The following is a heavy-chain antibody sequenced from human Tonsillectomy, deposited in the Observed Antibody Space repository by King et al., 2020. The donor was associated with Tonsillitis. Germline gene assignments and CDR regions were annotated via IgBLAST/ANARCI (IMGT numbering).Heavy chain of an antibody. CDR2: IKPDGSDR. CDR1: GFTFSIHW. D-gene: IGHD3-10*01. Sequence: VQLVESGGGLVQPGGSLRLSCAASGFTFSIHWMSWVRQAPGKGLEWVANIKPDGSDRNYVDSVKGRFTISIDNAKNSLYLQMTSLRVEDTAVYYCARELSWSGRDSWGQGTLVIVSS. V-gene: IGHV3-7*03. CDR3: ARELSWSGRDS. J-gene: IGHJ4*02.